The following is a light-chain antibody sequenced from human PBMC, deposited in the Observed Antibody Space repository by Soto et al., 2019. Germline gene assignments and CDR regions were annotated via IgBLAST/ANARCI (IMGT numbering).Light chain of an antibody. V-gene: IGKV1-39*01. CDR1: QSISIY. CDR2: AAS. Sequence: DIQMTQSPSSLSASVGDRVTITCRASQSISIYLNWYQQKPGKAPKVLTYAASSLQSGVPPRFSGSGSGTDFTLTISSLQPEDFATYFCQQSYNIPRATFGQGTKVDIK. J-gene: IGKJ1*01. CDR3: QQSYNIPRAT.